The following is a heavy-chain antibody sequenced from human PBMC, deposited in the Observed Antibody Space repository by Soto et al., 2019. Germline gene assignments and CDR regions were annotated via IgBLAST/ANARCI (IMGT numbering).Heavy chain of an antibody. D-gene: IGHD3-3*01. V-gene: IGHV4-31*03. CDR1: GGSISSGGYY. CDR3: ARGASSFWRSGRIYKFSS. Sequence: PSETLSLTCTVSGGSISSGGYYWSWIRQHPGKGLEWIGYIYYSGSTYYNPSLKSRVTISVDTSKNQFSLKLSSVTAADTAVYYCARGASSFWRSGRIYKFSSWGKGTPVPVSS. CDR2: IYYSGST. J-gene: IGHJ4*02.